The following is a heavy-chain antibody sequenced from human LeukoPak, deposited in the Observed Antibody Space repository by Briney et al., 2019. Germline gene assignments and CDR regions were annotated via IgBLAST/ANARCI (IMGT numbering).Heavy chain of an antibody. D-gene: IGHD3-22*01. CDR2: IYPGDPDT. V-gene: IGHV5-51*01. Sequence: KDGESLKISCKGSGYSFTSYWIGWVRQMPGKGLEWMGIIYPGDPDTRYSPSFQGQVTISADKSISTAYLQWSSLKASDTAMYYCARLPVITTYSEFDYWGQGTLVTVSS. CDR3: ARLPVITTYSEFDY. J-gene: IGHJ4*02. CDR1: GYSFTSYW.